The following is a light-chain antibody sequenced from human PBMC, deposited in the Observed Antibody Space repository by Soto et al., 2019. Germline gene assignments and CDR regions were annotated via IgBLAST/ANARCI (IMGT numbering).Light chain of an antibody. CDR1: QSVSYF. V-gene: IGKV3-11*01. J-gene: IGKJ3*01. Sequence: EIVLTQSPATLSLSPGERATLSCRASQSVSYFLAWYQQKSGQAPRLLIYDASSRATGIPARFSGSGFGTDFTLTISSLEPEDFAVYYGQHRSNWLGTFGPGTKVDIK. CDR2: DAS. CDR3: QHRSNWLGT.